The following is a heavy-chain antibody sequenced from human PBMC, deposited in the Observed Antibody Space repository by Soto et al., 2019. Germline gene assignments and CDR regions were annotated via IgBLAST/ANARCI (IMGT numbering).Heavy chain of an antibody. V-gene: IGHV3-30*18. CDR2: ISYDGGRK. J-gene: IGHJ4*02. CDR3: AKVDRVLLVVAALDN. Sequence: QVQLVESGGGVVQPGRSLRLSCAASGVTFSSYGMHWVRQAPGKGREWVAVISYDGGRKFYADSVRGRFTISRDDSRNMLYLQMDSLRVEDSALYYCAKVDRVLLVVAALDNWGRGTLVTVPS. D-gene: IGHD2-15*01. CDR1: GVTFSSYG.